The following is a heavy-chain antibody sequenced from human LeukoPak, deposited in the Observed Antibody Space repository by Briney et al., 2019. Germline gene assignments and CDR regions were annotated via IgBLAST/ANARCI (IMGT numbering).Heavy chain of an antibody. V-gene: IGHV1-2*06. CDR3: ARDLDYDFWSGYYSDPPSYYYGMDV. Sequence: ASVKVSCKASGYTFTGYYIHWVRQTPGQGLEWMGRISPSSGGTNYAQKFQGRVTMTRDTSISTAYMELRRLGSDDTAVYYCARDLDYDFWSGYYSDPPSYYYGMDVWGQGTTVTVSS. CDR1: GYTFTGYY. D-gene: IGHD3-3*01. CDR2: ISPSSGGT. J-gene: IGHJ6*02.